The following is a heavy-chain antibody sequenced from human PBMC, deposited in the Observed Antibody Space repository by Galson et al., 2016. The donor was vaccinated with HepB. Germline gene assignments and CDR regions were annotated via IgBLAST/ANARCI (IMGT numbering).Heavy chain of an antibody. CDR1: GFTFSSYA. CDR2: IWYDGSNK. D-gene: IGHD2-2*01. J-gene: IGHJ6*02. CDR3: ARDPQYQLTNYYYYGRDV. V-gene: IGHV3-33*08. Sequence: SLRLSCAASGFTFSSYAMSWFRQAPGKGLEWVAIIWYDGSNKYYADSVKGRFTISRDNSKNTLYLQMNSLRAEDTAVYYCARDPQYQLTNYYYYGRDVLGQGTTVTV.